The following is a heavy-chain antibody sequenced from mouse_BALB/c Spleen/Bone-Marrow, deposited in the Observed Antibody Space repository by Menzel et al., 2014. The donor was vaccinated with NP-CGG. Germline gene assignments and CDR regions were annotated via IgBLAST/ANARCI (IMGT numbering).Heavy chain of an antibody. J-gene: IGHJ2*01. CDR2: ISNLAYSI. CDR1: GFTFSDYG. Sequence: VESGGGLVQPGGSRKLSCAASGFTFSDYGMAWVRQAPGKGPEWVAFISNLAYSIYYTDTVTGRFTISRENAKNTLYLEMSSLRSEDTAMYYCARALAYGSSFDYWGQGTTLTVSS. V-gene: IGHV5-15*02. D-gene: IGHD1-1*01. CDR3: ARALAYGSSFDY.